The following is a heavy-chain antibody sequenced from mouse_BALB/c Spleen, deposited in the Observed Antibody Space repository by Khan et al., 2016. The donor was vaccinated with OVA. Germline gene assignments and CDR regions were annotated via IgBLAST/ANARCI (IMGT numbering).Heavy chain of an antibody. J-gene: IGHJ3*01. Sequence: EVELVESGGDLVKPGGSLKLSCAASGFTFSNYAMSWVRRTPDKRLEWVATISSAGTYTYYPDSVKGRFTISRNNAKNTLYLQMSSLKSEDTAMFYCASQWTGSFAYWGEGTLVNVSA. CDR2: ISSAGTYT. CDR3: ASQWTGSFAY. CDR1: GFTFSNYA. V-gene: IGHV5-6*01. D-gene: IGHD4-1*01.